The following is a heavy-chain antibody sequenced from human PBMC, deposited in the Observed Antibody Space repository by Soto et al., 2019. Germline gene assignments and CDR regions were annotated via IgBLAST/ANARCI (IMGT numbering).Heavy chain of an antibody. D-gene: IGHD6-13*01. CDR3: ARVLRYSSSWSAFDI. CDR1: GYTFTSYG. CDR2: ISAYNGNT. Sequence: ASVKVSCKASGYTFTSYGISWVRQAPGQGLEWMGWISAYNGNTNYAQKLQGRVTMTTDTSTSTAYMELRSLRSDDTAVYYCARVLRYSSSWSAFDIWGQGTMVTVSS. J-gene: IGHJ3*02. V-gene: IGHV1-18*01.